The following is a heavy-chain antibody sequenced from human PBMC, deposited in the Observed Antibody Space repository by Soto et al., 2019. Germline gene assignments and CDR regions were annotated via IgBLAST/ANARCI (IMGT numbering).Heavy chain of an antibody. V-gene: IGHV3-33*01. CDR1: GFTFSSYG. CDR2: IWYDGSNK. J-gene: IGHJ3*02. D-gene: IGHD1-26*01. CDR3: AREGYSGSYGGAFDI. Sequence: GGSLRLSCAASGFTFSSYGMHWVRQAPGKGLEWVAVIWYDGSNKYYADSVKGRFTISRDNSKNTLYLQMNSLRAEDTAVYYCAREGYSGSYGGAFDIWGQGTMVTVSS.